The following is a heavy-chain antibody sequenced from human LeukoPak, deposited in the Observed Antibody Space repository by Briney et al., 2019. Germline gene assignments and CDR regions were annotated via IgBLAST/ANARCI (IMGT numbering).Heavy chain of an antibody. Sequence: GGSLRLSCAASGFTFSSYAMSWVRQAPGKGLEWVSAISGSGGSTYYADSVKGRFTISRDNSKNTLYLQMNSLRAEDTAVYYCAKDILTGYYNWRDLPHDFWGQGTLVTVSS. J-gene: IGHJ4*02. CDR1: GFTFSSYA. V-gene: IGHV3-23*01. CDR2: ISGSGGST. D-gene: IGHD3-9*01. CDR3: AKDILTGYYNWRDLPHDF.